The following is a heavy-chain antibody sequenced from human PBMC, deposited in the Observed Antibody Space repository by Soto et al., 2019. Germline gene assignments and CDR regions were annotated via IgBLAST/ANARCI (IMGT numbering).Heavy chain of an antibody. D-gene: IGHD2-2*01. CDR1: GFTFSSYA. Sequence: GGSLRLSCAGSGFTFSSYAMHWVHQAPGKGLEWVAGVSYDGSNKYYADSVKGRFTISRDNSKNTLYLQMNSLRAEDTAVYYCARGPSSLTRFDYWGQGTLVTVSS. J-gene: IGHJ4*02. CDR3: ARGPSSLTRFDY. CDR2: VSYDGSNK. V-gene: IGHV3-30-3*01.